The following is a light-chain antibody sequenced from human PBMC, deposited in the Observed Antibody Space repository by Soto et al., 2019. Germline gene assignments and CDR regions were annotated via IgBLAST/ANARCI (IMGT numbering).Light chain of an antibody. CDR1: QSVSTT. CDR2: RAS. Sequence: EIVLTQSPATLSVSPWESATLSCRASQSVSTTLAWYQQRPGQAPRLLMYRASTRAPGTPARFSGSGSGSEFALTISSLQTEDVAVEDCQSYSKCHLCAFGGGTKVDIK. V-gene: IGKV3-15*01. CDR3: QSYSKCHLCA. J-gene: IGKJ4*01.